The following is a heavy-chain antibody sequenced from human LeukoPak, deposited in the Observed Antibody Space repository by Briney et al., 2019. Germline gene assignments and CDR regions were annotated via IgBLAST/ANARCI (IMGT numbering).Heavy chain of an antibody. Sequence: ASVKVSCKASGYTFTSYGISWVRQAPGQGLEWMGWISAYNGNTNYAQKLQGRVTMTRDTSTSTAYMELRSLRSDDTAVYYCARDTRRAAAAGPGLGYWGQGTLVTVSS. V-gene: IGHV1-18*01. D-gene: IGHD6-13*01. CDR1: GYTFTSYG. CDR2: ISAYNGNT. CDR3: ARDTRRAAAAGPGLGY. J-gene: IGHJ4*02.